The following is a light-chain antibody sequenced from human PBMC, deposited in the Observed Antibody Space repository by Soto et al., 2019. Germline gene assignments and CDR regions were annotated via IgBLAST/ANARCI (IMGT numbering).Light chain of an antibody. V-gene: IGLV4-69*01. CDR1: SGHSSYA. CDR3: QTWGTGTVV. CDR2: VNSDGSH. J-gene: IGLJ2*01. Sequence: HLVLTQSPSASASLGASVKVTCTLSSGHSSYAIAWHQQQPEKGPRYLMKVNSDGSHSKGDGIPDRFSGASSGAERYLTISSLQSEDEADYYCQTWGTGTVVFGGGTQLTVL.